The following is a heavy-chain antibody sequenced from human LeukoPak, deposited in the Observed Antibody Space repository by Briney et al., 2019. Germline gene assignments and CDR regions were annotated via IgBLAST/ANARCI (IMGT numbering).Heavy chain of an antibody. D-gene: IGHD2-15*01. J-gene: IGHJ4*02. CDR3: VRAPGYCSGGSCYTAPYYFDY. Sequence: SETLSLTCAVSGGSISSGGYSWSWIRQPPGKGLEWIGYIYHSGSTYYNPSLKSRVTISVDRSKNQFSLKLSSVTAADTAVYYCVRAPGYCSGGSCYTAPYYFDYWGQGTLVTVSS. CDR1: GGSISSGGYS. CDR2: IYHSGST. V-gene: IGHV4-30-2*01.